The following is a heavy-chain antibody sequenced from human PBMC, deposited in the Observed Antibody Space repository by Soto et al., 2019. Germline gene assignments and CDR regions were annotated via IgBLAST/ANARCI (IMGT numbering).Heavy chain of an antibody. D-gene: IGHD1-1*01. V-gene: IGHV3-53*01. Sequence: DVQLVESGGGLIQPGGSLRLSCAAFGLTVSGKKYMAWVRQAPGKGLEWVSGLYDVDGTYYADSVKGRFTISRDSSKNSVYLQMNSLRPDDTAVDYCASWVLQEHAYDIWGLGTTVTVSS. CDR3: ASWVLQEHAYDI. CDR2: LYDVDGT. J-gene: IGHJ3*02. CDR1: GLTVSGKKY.